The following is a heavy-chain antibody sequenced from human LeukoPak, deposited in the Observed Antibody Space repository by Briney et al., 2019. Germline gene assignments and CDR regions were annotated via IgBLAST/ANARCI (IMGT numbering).Heavy chain of an antibody. D-gene: IGHD5-18*01. CDR1: GFTFSSYW. Sequence: PGGSLRLSCAASGFTFSSYWMSWVRQAPGKGLEWVANIKQDGSEKYYADSVKGRFTISRDNSKNTLYLQMNSLRAEDTAVYYCAKDQYVGYSYGYGFDYWGQGTLVTVSS. J-gene: IGHJ4*02. CDR3: AKDQYVGYSYGYGFDY. CDR2: IKQDGSEK. V-gene: IGHV3-7*01.